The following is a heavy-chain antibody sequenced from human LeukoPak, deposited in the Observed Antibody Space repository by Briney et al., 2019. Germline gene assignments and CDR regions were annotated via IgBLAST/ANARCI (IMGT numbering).Heavy chain of an antibody. CDR3: ARPGIAVAGEFFDY. Sequence: GGSLRLSCAASGFTFSDYTINWVRQAPGKGLEWVSSISGSGSFIYYADSVKGRFTVSRDNAKNSLYLQMNSLRAEDTAVYYCARPGIAVAGEFFDYWGQGTLVTVSS. D-gene: IGHD6-19*01. CDR2: ISGSGSFI. V-gene: IGHV3-21*01. CDR1: GFTFSDYT. J-gene: IGHJ4*02.